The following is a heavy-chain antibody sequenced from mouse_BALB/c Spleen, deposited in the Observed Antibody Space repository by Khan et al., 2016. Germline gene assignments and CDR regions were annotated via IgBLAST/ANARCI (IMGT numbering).Heavy chain of an antibody. D-gene: IGHD2-2*01. CDR2: IDPYNGGT. CDR3: AREGVTTVGAKGLDF. V-gene: IGHV1S135*01. Sequence: VQLQQSGPELVKPGASVKVSCKASGYAFTSYNMYWVKQSHGKSLEWIGYIDPYNGGTNYNQKFKGKATLTVDKSSSTAYMHLNSLTSEDSAVYYGAREGVTTVGAKGLDFWGQGTTLTVSS. J-gene: IGHJ2*01. CDR1: GYAFTSYN.